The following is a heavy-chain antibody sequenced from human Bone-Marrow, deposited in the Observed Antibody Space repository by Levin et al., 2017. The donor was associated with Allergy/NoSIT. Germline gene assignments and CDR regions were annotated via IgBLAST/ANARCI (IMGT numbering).Heavy chain of an antibody. J-gene: IGHJ4*02. D-gene: IGHD3-16*01. CDR2: ISNDGSNK. CDR3: AKKRFLLDY. CDR1: GFIFSSDG. V-gene: IGHV3-30*18. Sequence: GGSLRLSCAASGFIFSSDGMHWVRQAPGKGLEWVALISNDGSNKFYADPVKGRFTISRDNTKNTLYLQMDNLRPNDTAVYYCAKKRFLLDYWGQGTLVTVSS.